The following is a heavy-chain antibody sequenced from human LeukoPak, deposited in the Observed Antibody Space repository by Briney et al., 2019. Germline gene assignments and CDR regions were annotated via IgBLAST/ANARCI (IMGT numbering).Heavy chain of an antibody. Sequence: SQTLSLTCTVSGGSISSGSYYWSWIRQPAGKGLEWIGRIYSSGSTSYNPSFKRRVTISVDTSKNQFSLNLSSVTAADTAVYYCARTPIVGAFDFWGQGTLVTVSS. CDR3: ARTPIVGAFDF. J-gene: IGHJ4*02. V-gene: IGHV4-61*02. CDR2: IYSSGST. CDR1: GGSISSGSYY. D-gene: IGHD1-26*01.